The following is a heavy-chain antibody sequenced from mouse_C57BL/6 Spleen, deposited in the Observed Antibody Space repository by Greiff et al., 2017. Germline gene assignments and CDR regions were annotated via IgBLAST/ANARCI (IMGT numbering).Heavy chain of an antibody. CDR3: AKKGGGLRGAMDY. J-gene: IGHJ4*01. Sequence: QVQLKESGPGLVQPSQSLSITCTVSGFSLPSYGVHWVRQSPGKGLEWLGVIWRGGSTDYNAAFMSRLSITKDNSKSQVFCKMNSLQADDTAIYYCAKKGGGLRGAMDYWGQGTSVTVSS. D-gene: IGHD2-2*01. V-gene: IGHV2-5*01. CDR2: IWRGGST. CDR1: GFSLPSYG.